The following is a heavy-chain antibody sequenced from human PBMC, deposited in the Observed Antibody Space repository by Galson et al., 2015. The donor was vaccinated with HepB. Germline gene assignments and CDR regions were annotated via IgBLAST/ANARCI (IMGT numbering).Heavy chain of an antibody. CDR1: GFTFSNYW. D-gene: IGHD3-9*01. CDR2: IKQDGSEK. J-gene: IGHJ2*01. Sequence: SLRLSCAASGFTFSNYWMSWVRQAPGKGLEWVANIKQDGSEKYYVDSVKGRFTISRDNAKNSLYLQMNSLRAEDTAAYYCAREFSQPKGFDWFLGALAFFDLWGRGTLVTVSS. CDR3: AREFSQPKGFDWFLGALAFFDL. V-gene: IGHV3-7*03.